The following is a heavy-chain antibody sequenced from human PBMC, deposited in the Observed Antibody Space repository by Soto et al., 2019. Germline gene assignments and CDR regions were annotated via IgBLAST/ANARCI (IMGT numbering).Heavy chain of an antibody. Sequence: SETLSLTCTVSGGSISSYYWGWIRRPPGKGLEWIGSIYYSGSTYYNPSLKSRVTISVDTSKNQFSLKLSSVTASDTAVYYCARRWGNWFDPWGQGTLVTVSS. CDR1: GGSISSYY. D-gene: IGHD7-27*01. CDR3: ARRWGNWFDP. J-gene: IGHJ5*02. V-gene: IGHV4-39*01. CDR2: IYYSGST.